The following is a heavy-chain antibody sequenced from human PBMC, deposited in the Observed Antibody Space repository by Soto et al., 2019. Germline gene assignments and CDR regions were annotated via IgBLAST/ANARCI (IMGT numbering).Heavy chain of an antibody. V-gene: IGHV4-31*03. CDR3: ARYYGSGTYSNGNWFAP. CDR1: GGSISSAGYA. D-gene: IGHD3-10*01. J-gene: IGHJ5*02. CDR2: IYYSGST. Sequence: PSGTLSLTCTVSGGSISSAGYAWSWIRQHPGKGREGIGYIYYSGSTYYNPSLKSRVTISVDTSKNQFSLKLSSVTAADTAVYYCARYYGSGTYSNGNWFAPWGPGTLVTV.